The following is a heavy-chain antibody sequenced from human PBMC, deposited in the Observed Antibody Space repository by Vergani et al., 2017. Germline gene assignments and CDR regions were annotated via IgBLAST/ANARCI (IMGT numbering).Heavy chain of an antibody. V-gene: IGHV1-69*08. J-gene: IGHJ5*02. CDR3: ARAIAAAGTGNWFDP. CDR2: IIPIFGTA. Sequence: QVQLVQSGAEVKKPGSSVKVSCKASGGTFSSYTISWVRQAPGQGLEWMGRIIPIFGTANYAQKFKGRVTMTTDTSTSTANMELRSLRSDDTAVYYCARAIAAAGTGNWFDPWGQGTLVTVSS. CDR1: GGTFSSYT. D-gene: IGHD6-13*01.